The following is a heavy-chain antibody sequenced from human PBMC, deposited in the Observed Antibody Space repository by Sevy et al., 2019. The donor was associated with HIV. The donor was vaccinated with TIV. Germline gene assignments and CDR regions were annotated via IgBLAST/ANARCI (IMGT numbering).Heavy chain of an antibody. V-gene: IGHV3-30*04. Sequence: GGSLRLSCAASGFTFNTHAMHWVRQAPGKGLEWVALISYDGIIKYYADCVKGRLTISRDNSKNTLSLQMDSLRVEDTAVYYCAREGGYTSAWSPGNHWGQGTLVTVSS. CDR1: GFTFNTHA. CDR3: AREGGYTSAWSPGNH. CDR2: ISYDGIIK. J-gene: IGHJ4*02. D-gene: IGHD6-19*01.